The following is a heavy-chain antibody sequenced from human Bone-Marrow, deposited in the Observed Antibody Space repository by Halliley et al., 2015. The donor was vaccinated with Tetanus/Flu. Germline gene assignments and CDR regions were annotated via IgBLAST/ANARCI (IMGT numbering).Heavy chain of an antibody. CDR2: IFYTGHT. Sequence: TLSLTCTVSGGSINSGGFYWTWIRQHPGKGLEWLGYIFYTGHTYYSPSLRGRLTISLDTSENQFSLNLRSVTAADTAVYYCARGGPQAFDSWGQGTLVTVSS. CDR1: GGSINSGGFY. V-gene: IGHV4-31*03. D-gene: IGHD3-10*01. CDR3: ARGGPQAFDS. J-gene: IGHJ4*02.